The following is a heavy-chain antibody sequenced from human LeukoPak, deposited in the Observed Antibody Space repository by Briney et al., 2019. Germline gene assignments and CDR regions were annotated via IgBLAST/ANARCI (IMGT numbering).Heavy chain of an antibody. CDR1: EIALRGHA. CDR2: IGRNGSLE. Sequence: PGTSLRLSCVAPEIALRGHAVHWGCEAPGEGAERGAVIGRNGSLEHYADAVRGRITISRDTSTSTLYLEMNGLSVEDTAVYYCARHGSGAKYFDPLDWWGQGTLVTVSS. V-gene: IGHV3-33*01. CDR3: ARHGSGAKYFDPLDW. D-gene: IGHD6-19*01. J-gene: IGHJ4*02.